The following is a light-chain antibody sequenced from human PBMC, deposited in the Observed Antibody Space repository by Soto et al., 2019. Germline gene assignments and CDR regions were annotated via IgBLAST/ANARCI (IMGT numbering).Light chain of an antibody. CDR3: QQHSDWPLT. CDR2: GAS. J-gene: IGKJ4*01. CDR1: QSVSSK. Sequence: EIVMTQSPATLSVSPGEGATLSCRASQSVSSKLAWYQQKPGQAPRLLIYGASTRATGLPARFSGSGSGTDFTLTISSLEPEDFAVYYCQQHSDWPLTFGGGTKVDIK. V-gene: IGKV3-15*01.